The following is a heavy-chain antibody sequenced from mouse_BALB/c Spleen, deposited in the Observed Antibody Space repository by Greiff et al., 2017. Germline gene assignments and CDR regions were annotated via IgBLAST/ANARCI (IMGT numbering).Heavy chain of an antibody. J-gene: IGHJ3*01. Sequence: EVQLVESGGGLVQPGGSLKLSCAASGFTFSSYTMSWVRQTPEKRLEWVAYISNGGGSTYYPDTVKGRFTISRDNAKNTLYLQMSSLKSEDTAMYYCASRPYDYDGAWFAYWGQGTLVTVSA. CDR1: GFTFSSYT. V-gene: IGHV5-12-2*01. CDR3: ASRPYDYDGAWFAY. D-gene: IGHD2-4*01. CDR2: ISNGGGST.